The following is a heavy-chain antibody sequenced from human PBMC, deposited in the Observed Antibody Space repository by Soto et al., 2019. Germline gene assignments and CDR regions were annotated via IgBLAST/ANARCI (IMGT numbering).Heavy chain of an antibody. J-gene: IGHJ4*02. CDR2: IFYTGST. CDR1: GDSINSGEYY. V-gene: IGHV4-30-4*01. Sequence: SETLSLTCTVSGDSINSGEYYWIWIRHPPGKGLEWIGYIFYTGSTSYNPSLNSRVTISIDTSKNQFSLKLTSVTAADTAVYYCARDRPYYSDSSGYPFDYWGQGTLVTVSS. CDR3: ARDRPYYSDSSGYPFDY. D-gene: IGHD3-22*01.